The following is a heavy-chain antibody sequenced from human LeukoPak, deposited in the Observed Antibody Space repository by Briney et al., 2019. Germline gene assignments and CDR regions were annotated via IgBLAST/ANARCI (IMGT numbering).Heavy chain of an antibody. Sequence: GASVKVSCKASGYTFTSYDINWVRQATGQGLEWMGWMNPNSGNTGYSQKFQGRVTMTRNTSISTAHMELSSLRSEDTAVYYCARGRRTTYYDSSGYSPYYYYMDVWGKGTTVTVSS. V-gene: IGHV1-8*01. CDR1: GYTFTSYD. J-gene: IGHJ6*03. CDR3: ARGRRTTYYDSSGYSPYYYYMDV. D-gene: IGHD3-22*01. CDR2: MNPNSGNT.